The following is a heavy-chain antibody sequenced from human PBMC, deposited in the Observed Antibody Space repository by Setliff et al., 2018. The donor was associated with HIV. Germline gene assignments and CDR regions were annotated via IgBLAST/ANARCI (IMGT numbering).Heavy chain of an antibody. CDR1: GFIFTNYY. CDR2: INPNSGGT. CDR3: AKDGGELC. Sequence: ASVKVSCKASGFIFTNYYIHWVRQAPGQGLEWMGRINPNSGGTNYVQKFQGRVTMTRDTSINTAYMELSRLRSDDTAMYYCAKDGGELCWGQGTLVTVSS. D-gene: IGHD2-21*01. J-gene: IGHJ4*02. V-gene: IGHV1-2*06.